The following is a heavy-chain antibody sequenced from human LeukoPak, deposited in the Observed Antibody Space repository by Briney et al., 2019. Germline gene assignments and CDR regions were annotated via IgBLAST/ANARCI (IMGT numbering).Heavy chain of an antibody. CDR3: AKDLGVSATTV. J-gene: IGHJ4*02. V-gene: IGHV3-9*01. CDR2: ISWSGDRM. Sequence: GGSLRLSCAASGFTFEDHVMHWVRQAPGKGLEWVSSISWSGDRMGYADAVKGRFTISRDNAKNSLFLQMNSLRVEDTALYYCAKDLGVSATTVWGQGTLVTVSS. CDR1: GFTFEDHV. D-gene: IGHD3-22*01.